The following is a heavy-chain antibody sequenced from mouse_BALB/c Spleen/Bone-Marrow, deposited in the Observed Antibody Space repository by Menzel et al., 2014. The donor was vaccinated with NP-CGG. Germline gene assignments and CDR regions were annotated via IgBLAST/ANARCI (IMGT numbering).Heavy chain of an antibody. D-gene: IGHD1-1*01. CDR3: ARPDYYGYLNY. J-gene: IGHJ2*01. Sequence: EVHLVESGGGLVQPGGSLKLSCAASGFDFSRYWMSWVRQAPGKGLEWIGEINPDSRTINYSPSLKDKFIISRDNAKNTLYLRLNKVRSEVTALYYCARPDYYGYLNYWGQGTTLTVPS. CDR1: GFDFSRYW. CDR2: INPDSRTI. V-gene: IGHV4-1*02.